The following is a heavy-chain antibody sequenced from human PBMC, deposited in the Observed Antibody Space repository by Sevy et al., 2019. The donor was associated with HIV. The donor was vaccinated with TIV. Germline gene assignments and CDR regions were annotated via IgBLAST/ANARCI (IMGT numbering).Heavy chain of an antibody. CDR2: ISSTSSYI. CDR3: ARGAQVVGVDLDF. CDR1: GFTFSSHS. J-gene: IGHJ4*02. D-gene: IGHD1-26*01. V-gene: IGHV3-21*01. Sequence: GGSLRLSCAASGFTFSSHSMNWVRQAPGKGLEWVASISSTSSYIYHADSVKGRFTVSRDNTKNSLFLQMNNLRVDDTAVYYCARGAQVVGVDLDFWGQGTLVTVSS.